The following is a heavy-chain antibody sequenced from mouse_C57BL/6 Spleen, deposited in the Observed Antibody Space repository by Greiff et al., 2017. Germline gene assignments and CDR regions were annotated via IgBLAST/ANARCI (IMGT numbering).Heavy chain of an antibody. CDR2: IYPSDSET. D-gene: IGHD1-1*01. J-gene: IGHJ4*01. CDR3: ASGYYGYYYAMDY. CDR1: GYTFTSYW. Sequence: VQLQQPGAELVRPGSSVKLSCKASGYTFTSYWMDWVKQRPGQGLEWIGNIYPSDSETHYNQKFKDKATLTVDKSSSTAYMQLSSLTSEDSAVYYCASGYYGYYYAMDYWGQGTSVTVSS. V-gene: IGHV1-61*01.